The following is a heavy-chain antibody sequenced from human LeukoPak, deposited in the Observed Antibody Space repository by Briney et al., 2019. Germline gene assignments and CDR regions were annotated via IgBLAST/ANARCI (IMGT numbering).Heavy chain of an antibody. D-gene: IGHD6-6*01. V-gene: IGHV4-34*01. CDR2: INHSGST. J-gene: IGHJ4*02. CDR1: GGSFSGYY. CDR3: ARAGSSSPGNDY. Sequence: SETLSLTCAVYGGSFSGYYWSWIRQPPGKGLEWIGEINHSGSTNYNPSLKSRVTISVDTSKNQFSLKLSSVTAADTAVYYCARAGSSSPGNDYWGQGTLVTVSS.